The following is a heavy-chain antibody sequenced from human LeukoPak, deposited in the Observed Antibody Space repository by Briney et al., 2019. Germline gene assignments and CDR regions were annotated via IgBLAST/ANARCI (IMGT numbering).Heavy chain of an antibody. D-gene: IGHD3-10*01. CDR3: ARDGMVRGVCDY. CDR2: ISSSSSYI. V-gene: IGHV3-21*01. J-gene: IGHJ4*02. Sequence: GGSLRLSCAASGFTFSSYSMNWVRQAPGKGLEWVSSISSSSSYIYYADSVKGRFTISRDNAKNSLYLQMNSLRAEDTAVYYCARDGMVRGVCDYWGQGTLVTVSS. CDR1: GFTFSSYS.